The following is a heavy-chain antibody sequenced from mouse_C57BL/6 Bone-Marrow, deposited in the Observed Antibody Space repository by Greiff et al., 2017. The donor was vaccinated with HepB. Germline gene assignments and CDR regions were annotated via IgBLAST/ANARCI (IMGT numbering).Heavy chain of an antibody. Sequence: QVQLQQLGAEFVKPGASVKLSCKASGYTFTSYWMQWVKQRPGQGLEWIGEIDPSDSYINYNQKFKGKATLTVDTSSSTAYMQRSSLTSEDSAVYYWARRASLLSWFAYWGQGTLVTVSA. CDR3: ARRASLLSWFAY. V-gene: IGHV1-50*01. J-gene: IGHJ3*01. CDR2: IDPSDSYI. CDR1: GYTFTSYW. D-gene: IGHD3-1*01.